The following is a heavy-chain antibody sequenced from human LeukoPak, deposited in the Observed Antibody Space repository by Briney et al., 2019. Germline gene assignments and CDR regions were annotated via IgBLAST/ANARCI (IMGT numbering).Heavy chain of an antibody. D-gene: IGHD2-2*01. Sequence: SETLSLTCIVSGGSISSGGYYWSWIRQHPGKGLEWIGYIYYSGSTYYNSSLKSRVTISIDTSKNHFSLKLSSVIAADTAVYYCAVGNCPTTSCYPGVAFDIWGQGTMVTVSS. V-gene: IGHV4-31*03. J-gene: IGHJ3*02. CDR3: AVGNCPTTSCYPGVAFDI. CDR2: IYYSGST. CDR1: GGSISSGGYY.